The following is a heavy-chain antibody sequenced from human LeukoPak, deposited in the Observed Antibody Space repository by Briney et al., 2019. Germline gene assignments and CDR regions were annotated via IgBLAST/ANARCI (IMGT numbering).Heavy chain of an antibody. D-gene: IGHD3-10*01. CDR2: ISYDGSNK. V-gene: IGHV3-30*04. Sequence: GRSLRLSCAASGFTFSSYAMHWVRQAPGKGLEWVAVISYDGSNKYYADSVKGRFTISRDNSKNTLYLQMNSLRAEDTAVYYCARGRAVYGSGSGEGGYWGQGTLVTISS. J-gene: IGHJ4*02. CDR1: GFTFSSYA. CDR3: ARGRAVYGSGSGEGGY.